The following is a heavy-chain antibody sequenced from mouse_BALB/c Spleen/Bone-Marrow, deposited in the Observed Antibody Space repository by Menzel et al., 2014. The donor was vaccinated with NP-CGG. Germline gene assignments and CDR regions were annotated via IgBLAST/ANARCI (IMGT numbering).Heavy chain of an antibody. D-gene: IGHD2-1*01. J-gene: IGHJ1*01. CDR1: GYTLTSYW. CDR2: IYPGSGST. V-gene: IGHV1S22*01. Sequence: LKQSGSELVRPGASVKLSCKASGYTLTSYWMHWVKQRHGQGLEWIGNIYPGSGSTNYDEKFKSKGTLTVDTSSSTSYMHLNSLTSEDSAVYYCTRGDGNYWYFDVWGAGTTVTVSS. CDR3: TRGDGNYWYFDV.